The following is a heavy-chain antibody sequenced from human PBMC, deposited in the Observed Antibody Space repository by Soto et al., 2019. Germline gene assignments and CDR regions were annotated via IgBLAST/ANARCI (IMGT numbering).Heavy chain of an antibody. D-gene: IGHD6-13*01. CDR1: GFTFNIYA. CDR2: VSVTGATT. Sequence: PGGSLRLSCTASGFTFNIYAMSWVRQAPGKGLEWLSAVSVTGATTYYAESLKGRFTIFRDNSNNTLYLQMNGLRAEDTAVYYCARESAPAAAGYDAFDIWGQGALATV. J-gene: IGHJ3*02. CDR3: ARESAPAAAGYDAFDI. V-gene: IGHV3-23*01.